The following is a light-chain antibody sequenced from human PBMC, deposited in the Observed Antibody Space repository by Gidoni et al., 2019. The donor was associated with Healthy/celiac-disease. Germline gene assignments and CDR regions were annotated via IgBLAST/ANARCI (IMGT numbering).Light chain of an antibody. J-gene: IGKJ2*01. CDR3: QQRSNWPRT. Sequence: EIVLTQSPATLSLSPGERATLSCRASQSVSSYLAWYQQKPGQAPRLLIYDASNRATGIPARFSGSGSGTDFTLAISTLEPEDFADYYCQQRSNWPRTFGQGTKLEIK. CDR2: DAS. V-gene: IGKV3-11*01. CDR1: QSVSSY.